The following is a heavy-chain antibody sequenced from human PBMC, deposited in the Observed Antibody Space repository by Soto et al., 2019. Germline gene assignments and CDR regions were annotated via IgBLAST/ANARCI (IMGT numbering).Heavy chain of an antibody. V-gene: IGHV1-69*13. Sequence: SVKVSCKASGGTFSSYAISWLRQAPGQGLEWMGGIIPIFGTANYAQKFQGRVTITADESTSTAYMELSSLRSEDTAVYYCASHLSSIAAGRYDYWGQGTLVTSPQ. CDR1: GGTFSSYA. CDR3: ASHLSSIAAGRYDY. J-gene: IGHJ4*02. CDR2: IIPIFGTA. D-gene: IGHD6-6*01.